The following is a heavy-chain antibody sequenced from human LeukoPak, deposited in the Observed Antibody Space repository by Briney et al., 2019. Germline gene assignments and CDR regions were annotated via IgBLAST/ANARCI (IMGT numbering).Heavy chain of an antibody. V-gene: IGHV3-48*01. Sequence: GGTLRLSCAASVFPFSRYSMNWVRQAPGKGLEWVSYIGSGGTTIYYADPVKGRFTISRDNAKNSLYLQMNGLRAEDTAVYYCARSRNTIFESWFDPWGQGTLVTVSS. J-gene: IGHJ5*02. CDR3: ARSRNTIFESWFDP. CDR2: IGSGGTTI. D-gene: IGHD3-3*01. CDR1: VFPFSRYS.